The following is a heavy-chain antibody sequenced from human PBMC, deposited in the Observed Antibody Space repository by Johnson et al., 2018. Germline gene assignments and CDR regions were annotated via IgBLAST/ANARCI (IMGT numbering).Heavy chain of an antibody. D-gene: IGHD1-1*01. J-gene: IGHJ6*03. CDR3: AKVIWTYYYYYMDV. V-gene: IGHV3-48*01. Sequence: VQLVQSGGGLVQPGKSLRLSCAASGFTFSGYSMNWVRQAPGKGLEWVSYIRTSSSTIYYADSVKGRFTISRDNSKNTLYLQMNSLRAEDTAVYYCAKVIWTYYYYYMDVWGKGTTVTVSS. CDR2: IRTSSSTI. CDR1: GFTFSGYS.